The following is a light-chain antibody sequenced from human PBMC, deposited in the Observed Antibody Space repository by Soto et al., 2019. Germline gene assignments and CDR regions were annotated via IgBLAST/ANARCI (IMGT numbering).Light chain of an antibody. CDR3: QQYNSYRRT. V-gene: IGKV1-5*03. Sequence: EIQMTQSPSTLSASVGDRVTLTCRASQSISSWLAWYQQKPGKAPKLLIYKASSLESGVPSRFSGSGSGTEFTLTISSLQPDDFSTYYCQQYNSYRRTFGQGTKVEIK. J-gene: IGKJ1*01. CDR2: KAS. CDR1: QSISSW.